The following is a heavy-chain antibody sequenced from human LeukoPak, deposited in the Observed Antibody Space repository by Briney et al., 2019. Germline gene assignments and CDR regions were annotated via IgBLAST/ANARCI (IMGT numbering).Heavy chain of an antibody. J-gene: IGHJ4*02. CDR1: GYTFTSYG. CDR3: ARGGGGVY. Sequence: ASVTVSRKASGYTFTSYGFSWVRQAPGQGLAWMGWISAYNGNTNYAQKLQGRVTMTTDTSTSKGYMELRGLRSDATAVYYCARGGGGVYWGQGTLVTVSS. D-gene: IGHD3-16*01. CDR2: ISAYNGNT. V-gene: IGHV1-18*01.